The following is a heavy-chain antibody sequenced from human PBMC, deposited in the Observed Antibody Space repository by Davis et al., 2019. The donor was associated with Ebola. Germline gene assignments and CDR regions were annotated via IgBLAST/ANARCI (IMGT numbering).Heavy chain of an antibody. V-gene: IGHV1-46*01. Sequence: ASVKVSCKASGYTFTSYYMHWVRQAPGQGLEWMGIINPSGGSTSYAQKFQGRVTMTRDTSTSTVYMELSSLRSEDTAVYDCAREVVVVITTQYYYYGMDVWGKGTTVTVSS. D-gene: IGHD3-22*01. CDR2: INPSGGST. J-gene: IGHJ6*04. CDR1: GYTFTSYY. CDR3: AREVVVVITTQYYYYGMDV.